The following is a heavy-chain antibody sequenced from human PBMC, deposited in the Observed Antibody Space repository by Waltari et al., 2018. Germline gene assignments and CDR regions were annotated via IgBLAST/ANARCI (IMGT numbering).Heavy chain of an antibody. V-gene: IGHV4-59*11. Sequence: QVQLQESGPGLVKPSETLSLTCTVSGGSISSHYWSWIRQPPGKGLEGIGYIYYSGRTTYNPSLRSGVTKSEDTSRNQSSRKLSSVTAANTAVYSCARETNLYCSGGSCYPSYFAYWGQGTRVTVSS. CDR2: IYYSGRT. D-gene: IGHD2-15*01. CDR3: ARETNLYCSGGSCYPSYFAY. J-gene: IGHJ4*02. CDR1: GGSISSHY.